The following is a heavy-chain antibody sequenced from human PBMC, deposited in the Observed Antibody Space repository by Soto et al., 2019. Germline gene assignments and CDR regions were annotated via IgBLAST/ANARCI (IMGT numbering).Heavy chain of an antibody. CDR3: VKDRYVDS. V-gene: IGHV3-64D*06. CDR1: GFTLITYA. Sequence: GGSLRLSCSVSGFTLITYAMHWVRQAPGKGLEYVASISSNGGSTYYADSVKGRFTISRDNSKNTLSLQMSSLRTDDTAMYYCVKDRYVDSWGQGTPVTVSS. J-gene: IGHJ4*02. CDR2: ISSNGGST.